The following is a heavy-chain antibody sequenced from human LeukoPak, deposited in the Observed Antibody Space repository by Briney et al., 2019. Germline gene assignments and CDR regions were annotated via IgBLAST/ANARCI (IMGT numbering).Heavy chain of an antibody. V-gene: IGHV3-48*03. Sequence: PGGSLRLSCAASGFTFSSYEMNWVRQAPGKGLEWVSYISSSGSTIYYADSVKGRFTISRDNAKNSLYLQMNSLRAEDTAVYYCAKEAPYYDSSGYYHALGYFDYWGQGTLVTVSS. D-gene: IGHD3-22*01. CDR1: GFTFSSYE. CDR3: AKEAPYYDSSGYYHALGYFDY. J-gene: IGHJ4*02. CDR2: ISSSGSTI.